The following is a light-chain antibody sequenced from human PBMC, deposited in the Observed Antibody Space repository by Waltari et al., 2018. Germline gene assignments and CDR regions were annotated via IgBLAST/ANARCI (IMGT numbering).Light chain of an antibody. CDR3: QQYLRLPVT. CDR1: QSVSRA. J-gene: IGKJ1*01. V-gene: IGKV3-20*01. Sequence: EIVLTQSPGTLSLSLGERATVSCRASQSVSRALAWYQQKPGQAPRLLIYGASTRATGVPVRFSGSGSGTDFSLTISRVEPDDFAVYYCQQYLRLPVTFGQGTTVEI. CDR2: GAS.